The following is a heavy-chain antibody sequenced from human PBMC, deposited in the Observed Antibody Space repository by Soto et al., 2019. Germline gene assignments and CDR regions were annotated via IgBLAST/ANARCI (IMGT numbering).Heavy chain of an antibody. J-gene: IGHJ4*02. CDR1: GFTFSSYG. CDR3: AREIRIVATIWAFDY. Sequence: QVQLVESGGGVVQPGRSLRRSCAASGFTFSSYGMHWVRQAPGKGLEWVAVIWYDGSNKYYADSVKGRFTISRDNSKNTLYQQMNSLRAEDTAVYYCAREIRIVATIWAFDYWGQGTLVTVSS. CDR2: IWYDGSNK. D-gene: IGHD5-12*01. V-gene: IGHV3-33*01.